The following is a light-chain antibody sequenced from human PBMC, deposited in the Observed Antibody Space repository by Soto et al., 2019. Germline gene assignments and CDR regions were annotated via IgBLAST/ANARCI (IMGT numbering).Light chain of an antibody. V-gene: IGLV2-14*01. CDR2: DVS. Sequence: QSVLTQPASVSGSPGQSITISCTGTSSDVGGYNYVSWYQQHPGKAPKLMIYDVSNRPSGVSNRFSGSKSGNTASLTISGLQAVDEADYYCSSYTSSSTRLYVFGTGTKVTVL. J-gene: IGLJ1*01. CDR1: SSDVGGYNY. CDR3: SSYTSSSTRLYV.